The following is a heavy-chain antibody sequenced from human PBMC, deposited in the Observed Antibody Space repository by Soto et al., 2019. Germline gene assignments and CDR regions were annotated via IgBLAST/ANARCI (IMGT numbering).Heavy chain of an antibody. Sequence: QVQLVQSGAEVKKPGASVKVSCKASGYTFTRSGISWVRQAPGQGLEWMGWISTYNGDTNYAQTFQGRVTMTTDTSTSTVHMEGRSLRSADTAVYYCAREGVAPYYYYGMDVWGQGTPVTVSS. CDR2: ISTYNGDT. J-gene: IGHJ6*02. V-gene: IGHV1-18*01. CDR1: GYTFTRSG. CDR3: AREGVAPYYYYGMDV. D-gene: IGHD5-12*01.